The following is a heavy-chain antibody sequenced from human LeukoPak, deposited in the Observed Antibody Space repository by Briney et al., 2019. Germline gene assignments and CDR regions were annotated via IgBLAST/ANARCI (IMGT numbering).Heavy chain of an antibody. CDR2: IYYSGST. CDR3: ARGRRDALDI. J-gene: IGHJ3*02. Sequence: SETLSLTCTVSGGSISSYYWSWIRQPPGKGLEWIGYIYYSGSTNYNPSLKSRVTISVDTSKNQFSLKLSSVTAADTAVYYCARGRRDALDIWGQGTMVTVSS. V-gene: IGHV4-59*01. CDR1: GGSISSYY.